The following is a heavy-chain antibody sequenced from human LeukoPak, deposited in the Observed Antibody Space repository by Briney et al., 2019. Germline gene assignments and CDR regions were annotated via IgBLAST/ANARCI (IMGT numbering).Heavy chain of an antibody. CDR3: ARNNLRYSSSWYRIDY. CDR2: IYYSGST. D-gene: IGHD6-13*01. Sequence: SETLSLTCTVSGGSISSYYWSWIRQPPGKGLEWTGYIYYSGSTNYNPSLKSRVTISVDTSKNQFSLKLSSVTAADTAVYYCARNNLRYSSSWYRIDYWGQGTLVTVSS. V-gene: IGHV4-59*08. J-gene: IGHJ4*02. CDR1: GGSISSYY.